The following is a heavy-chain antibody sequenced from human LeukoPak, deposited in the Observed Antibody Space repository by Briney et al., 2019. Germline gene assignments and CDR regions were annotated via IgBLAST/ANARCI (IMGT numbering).Heavy chain of an antibody. D-gene: IGHD3-3*01. CDR2: VYYSGST. V-gene: IGHV4-30-4*01. CDR1: GGSISSGDYY. J-gene: IGHJ4*02. CDR3: ARRARITISSGYFDY. Sequence: PSETLSLTCTVSGGSISSGDYYWSWIRQPPGKGLEWIGYVYYSGSTNYNPSLKSRVTISVDTSKTQFSLKLSSVTAADTAVYYCARRARITISSGYFDYWGQGTLVTVSS.